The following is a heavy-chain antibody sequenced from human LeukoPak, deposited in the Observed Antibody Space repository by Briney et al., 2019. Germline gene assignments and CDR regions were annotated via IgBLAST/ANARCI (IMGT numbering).Heavy chain of an antibody. Sequence: SETLSLTCTVSGGPISSYYWNWIRQPPGKGLEWVGYIYYSGSTNYNPSLKSRVTITVHTSKNQFSLKLSSVTAADTAVYYCARYPTTQTFDYWGQGTLVTVSS. CDR2: IYYSGST. CDR3: ARYPTTQTFDY. J-gene: IGHJ4*02. CDR1: GGPISSYY. V-gene: IGHV4-59*01. D-gene: IGHD4-11*01.